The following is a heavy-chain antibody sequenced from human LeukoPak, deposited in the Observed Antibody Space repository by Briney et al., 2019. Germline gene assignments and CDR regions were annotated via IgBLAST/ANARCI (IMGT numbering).Heavy chain of an antibody. V-gene: IGHV3-9*01. CDR2: ISWNSYNI. CDR1: GFTFDDYA. J-gene: IGHJ4*02. CDR3: AKADEKDY. Sequence: PGGSLRLSCAASGFTFDDYAMHWVRQAPGQGLEWVSGISWNSYNIVYADSVKGRFTISRDNAKNSLYLQMNSLRVEDTAFYYCAKADEKDYWGQGTLVTVSS.